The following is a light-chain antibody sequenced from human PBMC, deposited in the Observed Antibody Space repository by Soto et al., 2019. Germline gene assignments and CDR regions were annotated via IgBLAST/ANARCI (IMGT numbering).Light chain of an antibody. CDR3: QQSYSTPLT. CDR1: QSINGF. Sequence: DIQMTQSPSSLSASVGDRVIMTCRASQSINGFLNWYQHKPGKGPDLLIYAASTLQSGVPSRFSGSGSGTDFTLTISRLQPEDFATYYCQQSYSTPLTFGGGTKVEIK. J-gene: IGKJ4*01. V-gene: IGKV1-39*01. CDR2: AAS.